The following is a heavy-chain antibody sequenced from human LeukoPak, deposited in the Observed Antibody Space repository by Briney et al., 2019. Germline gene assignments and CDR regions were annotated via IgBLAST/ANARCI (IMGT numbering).Heavy chain of an antibody. V-gene: IGHV3-7*01. CDR2: IKQDGSEK. D-gene: IGHD3-10*01. J-gene: IGHJ5*02. CDR3: ARDRDYYYGSGSSWFDP. Sequence: PGGSLRLSCAVSGFTFSSYWMSWVRQAPGKGLEWVANIKQDGSEKYYVDSVKGRFTISRDNAKNSLYLQMNSLRAEDTAVYYCARDRDYYYGSGSSWFDPWGQGTLVTVSS. CDR1: GFTFSSYW.